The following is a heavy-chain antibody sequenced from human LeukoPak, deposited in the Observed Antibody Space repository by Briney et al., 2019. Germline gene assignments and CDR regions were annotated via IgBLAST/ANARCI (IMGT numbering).Heavy chain of an antibody. J-gene: IGHJ5*02. V-gene: IGHV1-69*05. CDR2: IIPMFGTA. Sequence: SVKVSCKPSGGTSSNYVISWGRQAPGQGLEWMGGIIPMFGTANYAQKFQGRVTITTDESTSTGSMEMSSLRSEDTAVYYCARGYYYGSETYWHTNWFDPWGQGTPVTVSS. CDR3: ARGYYYGSETYWHTNWFDP. D-gene: IGHD3-10*01. CDR1: GGTSSNYV.